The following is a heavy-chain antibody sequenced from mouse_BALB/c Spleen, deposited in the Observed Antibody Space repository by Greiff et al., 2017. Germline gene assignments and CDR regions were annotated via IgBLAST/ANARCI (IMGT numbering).Heavy chain of an antibody. CDR1: GFTFSSYY. CDR3: ARQGPYGNSPFAY. D-gene: IGHD2-1*01. J-gene: IGHJ3*01. Sequence: EVQVVESGGGLVKLGGSLKLSCAASGFTFSSYYMSWVRQTPEKRLELVAAINSNGGSTYYPDTVKGRFTISRDNAKNTLYLQMSSLKSEDTALYYCARQGPYGNSPFAYWGQGTLVTVSA. V-gene: IGHV5-6-2*01. CDR2: INSNGGST.